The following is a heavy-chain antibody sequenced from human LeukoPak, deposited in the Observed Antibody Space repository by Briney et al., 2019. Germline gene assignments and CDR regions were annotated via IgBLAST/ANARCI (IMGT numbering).Heavy chain of an antibody. CDR2: IIPIFGTA. D-gene: IGHD3-9*01. J-gene: IGHJ4*02. CDR1: GGTFSSYA. CDR3: ARDPNYDILTGYYSDY. V-gene: IGHV1-69*01. Sequence: GSSVKVSCKASGGTFSSYAISWVRQAPGQGLEWMGGIIPIFGTANYAQKFQGRVTITADGSTSTAYMELSSLRSEDTAVYYCARDPNYDILTGYYSDYWGQGTLVTVSS.